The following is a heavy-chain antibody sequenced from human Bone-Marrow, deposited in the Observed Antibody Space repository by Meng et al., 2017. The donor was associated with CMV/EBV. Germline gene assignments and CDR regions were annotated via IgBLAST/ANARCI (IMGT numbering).Heavy chain of an antibody. CDR1: GYNFTGYY. J-gene: IGHJ4*02. CDR3: ARGAAAAAGSLDY. Sequence: CTASGYNFTGYYMHWVRQAPGQGLEWMGWINHNSGGTNYARKFQGRVTMARDTSISTAYMELSRLRSDDTAVYYCARGAAAAAGSLDYWGQGTLVTVSS. V-gene: IGHV1-2*02. CDR2: INHNSGGT. D-gene: IGHD6-13*01.